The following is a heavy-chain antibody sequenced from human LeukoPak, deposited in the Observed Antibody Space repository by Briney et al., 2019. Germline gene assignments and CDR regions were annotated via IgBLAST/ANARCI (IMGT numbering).Heavy chain of an antibody. CDR2: IYSSGTS. V-gene: IGHV4-59*08. D-gene: IGHD6-13*01. CDR1: GGSISNYF. Sequence: SETLSLTCTVSGGSISNYFWRWIRQPPGKGLEWIGYIYSSGTSKYNPSLKRRVTISVDTSKNQFSLKLSSVTAADTAVYYCAKNSGFSSSWYMHYWGQGNMVTVSS. CDR3: AKNSGFSSSWYMHY. J-gene: IGHJ4*02.